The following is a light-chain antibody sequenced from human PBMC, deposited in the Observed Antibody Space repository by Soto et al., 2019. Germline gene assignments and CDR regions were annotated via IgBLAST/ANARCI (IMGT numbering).Light chain of an antibody. V-gene: IGLV1-51*01. Sequence: QSVLTQPPSVSAAPGQKVTISCSGSSSNIGSNYVSWYQQLPGTAPKLLIYDDNKRPSVIPDRFSGSKSGTSATLGITGLQTGDEADYYCGTWDSSLSAGVFGGGTKLTVL. CDR1: SSNIGSNY. CDR2: DDN. CDR3: GTWDSSLSAGV. J-gene: IGLJ2*01.